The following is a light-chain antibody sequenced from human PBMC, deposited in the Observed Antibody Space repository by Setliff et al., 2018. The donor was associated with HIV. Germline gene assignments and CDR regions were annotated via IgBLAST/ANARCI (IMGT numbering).Light chain of an antibody. Sequence: QSALTQPASVSGSPGQSITISCTGTSSDVGDYNYVSWYQQHPGKAPKLMIYDVSKRPSGVSNRFSGSKSGNTASLTISGLQAEDEADYYCSSYTSSSIVVFGGGT. CDR2: DVS. CDR1: SSDVGDYNY. J-gene: IGLJ2*01. CDR3: SSYTSSSIVV. V-gene: IGLV2-14*01.